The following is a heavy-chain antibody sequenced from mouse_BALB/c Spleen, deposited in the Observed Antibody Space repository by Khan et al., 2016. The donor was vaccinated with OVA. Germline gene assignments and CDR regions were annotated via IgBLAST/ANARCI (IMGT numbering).Heavy chain of an antibody. V-gene: IGHV5-17*02. D-gene: IGHD4-1*01. CDR2: INSGSTTI. J-gene: IGHJ2*01. CDR3: ARGNWAY. CDR1: GFTFSSFG. Sequence: EVKLVESGGGLVQPGGSRKLSCAASGFTFSSFGMHWVRQAPEKGLEWVAYINSGSTTIYYADPVKGRFPISRDNPKNTLFLQMTSLRSEDTAMYYCARGNWAYWGQGTTLTVSS.